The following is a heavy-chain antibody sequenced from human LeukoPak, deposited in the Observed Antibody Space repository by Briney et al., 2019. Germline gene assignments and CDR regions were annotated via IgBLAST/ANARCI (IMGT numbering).Heavy chain of an antibody. Sequence: GGSLRLSCAASGFTFSSYAMSWVRQAPGKGLEWVSAISGSGGSTYYADSVKGRFTISRDNSKNTLYLQMNSLRAEDTAVYYCAKTIAAAGNHYYYYYGMDVWGQGTTATVSS. J-gene: IGHJ6*02. CDR1: GFTFSSYA. CDR3: AKTIAAAGNHYYYYYGMDV. CDR2: ISGSGGST. V-gene: IGHV3-23*01. D-gene: IGHD6-13*01.